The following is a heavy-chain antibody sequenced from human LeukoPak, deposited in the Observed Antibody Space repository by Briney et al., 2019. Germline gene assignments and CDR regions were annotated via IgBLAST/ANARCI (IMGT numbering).Heavy chain of an antibody. CDR3: AREGSSGPFDAFDT. CDR2: ISSSGSTI. D-gene: IGHD3-22*01. CDR1: GFTFSDYY. Sequence: PGGSLRLSCAASGFTFSDYYMSWIRQAPGKGLEWVSYISSSGSTIYYADSVKGRFTISRDNAKNSLYLQMNSLRAEDTAVYYCAREGSSGPFDAFDTWGQGTMVTVSS. V-gene: IGHV3-11*01. J-gene: IGHJ3*02.